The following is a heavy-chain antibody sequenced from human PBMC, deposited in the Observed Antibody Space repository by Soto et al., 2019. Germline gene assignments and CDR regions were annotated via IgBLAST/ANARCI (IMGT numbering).Heavy chain of an antibody. Sequence: SATLSLTCTVSGGSISSGGYYWSWIRQHPGEGLEGIGYICYCGSTYYNPSLKSRVTISVDTSTNQSSLKLSSVTAADTAVYYCARTGVTAIDYWGQGTLVTVSS. J-gene: IGHJ4*02. V-gene: IGHV4-31*03. CDR2: ICYCGST. CDR1: GGSISSGGYY. D-gene: IGHD3-10*01. CDR3: ARTGVTAIDY.